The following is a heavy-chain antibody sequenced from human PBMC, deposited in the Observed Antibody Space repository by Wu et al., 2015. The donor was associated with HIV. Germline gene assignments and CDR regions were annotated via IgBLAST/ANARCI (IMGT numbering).Heavy chain of an antibody. CDR1: GGTFSSYT. CDR3: ARELLWGEDF. Sequence: QVQLAQSGAEVKKPGSSVRVSCKASGGTFSSYTFNWVRQAPGQGLEWMGSIIPISGTTDYAQRFQGRITITADESTRTTYMELSSLRYEDTAVYFCARELLWGEDFWGQGNPGSPSPQ. D-gene: IGHD2-21*01. J-gene: IGHJ4*02. CDR2: IIPISGTT. V-gene: IGHV1-69*15.